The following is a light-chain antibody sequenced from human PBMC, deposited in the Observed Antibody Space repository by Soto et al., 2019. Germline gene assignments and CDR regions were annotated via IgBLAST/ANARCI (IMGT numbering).Light chain of an antibody. Sequence: EIVMTQSPATLSVSPGERATLSCRASQSVRSNLAWYQQKPGQAPRILIYGASTMATGIPARFSGSGSGTEFTLTISSLHSEDFGVYYCQQYNNWPPITFGQGTRLEIK. CDR3: QQYNNWPPIT. J-gene: IGKJ5*01. V-gene: IGKV3-15*01. CDR1: QSVRSN. CDR2: GAS.